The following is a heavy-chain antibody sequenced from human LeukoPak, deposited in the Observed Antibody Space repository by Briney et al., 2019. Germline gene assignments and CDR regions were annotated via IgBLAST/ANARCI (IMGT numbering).Heavy chain of an antibody. V-gene: IGHV3-23*01. CDR1: GFTFSSYA. CDR2: ISGSGGST. D-gene: IGHD6-13*01. CDR3: AKDAGHIAAAGRTNWFDP. Sequence: GGSLRLSCAASGFTFSSYAMSWVRQAPGKGLEWVSAISGSGGSTYYADSVKGRLTISRDNSKNTLYLQMNSLRAEDTAVYYCAKDAGHIAAAGRTNWFDPWGQGTLVTVSS. J-gene: IGHJ5*02.